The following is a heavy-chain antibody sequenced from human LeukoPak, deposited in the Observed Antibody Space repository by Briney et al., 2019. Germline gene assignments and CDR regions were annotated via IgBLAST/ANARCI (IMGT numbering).Heavy chain of an antibody. J-gene: IGHJ4*02. CDR1: GFIFSRYW. D-gene: IGHD5/OR15-5a*01. CDR3: ARPLSDLVSSDY. CDR2: INQEGSEK. V-gene: IGHV3-7*01. Sequence: GGSLRLSCAASGFIFSRYWMSWVRQAPGKGLEWVADINQEGSEKYYVDSVKGRFTISRDNAKNSLYLQMNSLRVEDTAVYYCARPLSDLVSSDYWGQGILVTVSS.